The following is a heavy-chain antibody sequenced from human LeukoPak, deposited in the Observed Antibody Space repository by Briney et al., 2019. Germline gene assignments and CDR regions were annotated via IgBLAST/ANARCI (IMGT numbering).Heavy chain of an antibody. CDR3: ARGFRAFDF. Sequence: GGSLRLSCAASGXTFCSHTMNWVRQAPGKGLEWVSSISSTSTSIYHADSVKGRFTISRDNTKNSLYLQMDSLRAEDTAVYYCARGFRAFDFWAQGTMVTVSS. CDR1: GXTFCSHT. CDR2: ISSTSTSI. V-gene: IGHV3-21*01. J-gene: IGHJ3*01.